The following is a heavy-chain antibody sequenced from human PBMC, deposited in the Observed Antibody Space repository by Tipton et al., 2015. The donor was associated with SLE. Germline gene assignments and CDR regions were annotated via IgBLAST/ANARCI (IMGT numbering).Heavy chain of an antibody. D-gene: IGHD1-1*01. J-gene: IGHJ4*02. Sequence: TLSLTCAVSGGSISSNYWWSWVRQPPGKGLEWIGYIYSGGSTKYNPYFESRVTMSIDTSKNQFSLKLSSVTAADTAVYYCARVRLSPFLFDYWGQGTLVTVSS. CDR1: GGSISSNYW. CDR2: IYSGGST. CDR3: ARVRLSPFLFDY. V-gene: IGHV4-4*02.